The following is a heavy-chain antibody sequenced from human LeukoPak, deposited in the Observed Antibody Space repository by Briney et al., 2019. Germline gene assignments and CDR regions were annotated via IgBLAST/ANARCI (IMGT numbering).Heavy chain of an antibody. CDR1: GFTFSNYW. Sequence: GGSLRLSCAASGFTFSNYWMHWVRQAPGKGLVWVSRVNSDGSSTSYADSVKGRFTISRDNAKNTLFLQMNSLRVEDTAVYYCARGFRYSSGWYYFDYWGQGTLVTVSS. CDR3: ARGFRYSSGWYYFDY. V-gene: IGHV3-74*01. CDR2: VNSDGSST. J-gene: IGHJ4*02. D-gene: IGHD6-19*01.